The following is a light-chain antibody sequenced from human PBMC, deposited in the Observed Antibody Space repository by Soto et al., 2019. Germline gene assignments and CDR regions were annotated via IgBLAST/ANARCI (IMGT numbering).Light chain of an antibody. J-gene: IGLJ2*01. V-gene: IGLV2-23*01. CDR1: SSDIGSYNL. Sequence: QSALTQPASVSGSPGQSITISCTGTSSDIGSYNLVSWYQQHPGKAPKLIIYEASERPSGVSSRFSGSKSDNTASLPISAFRPEDEDDDHCCSFSGSSKSVIFGGGTKLTVL. CDR2: EAS. CDR3: CSFSGSSKSVI.